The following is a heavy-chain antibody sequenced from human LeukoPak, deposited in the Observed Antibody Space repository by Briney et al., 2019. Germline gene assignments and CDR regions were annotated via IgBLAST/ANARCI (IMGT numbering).Heavy chain of an antibody. J-gene: IGHJ4*02. D-gene: IGHD6-13*01. CDR3: ARDLRGIAAAEEIDY. Sequence: SETLSLTCTVSGGSISSSSYYWGWIRQPPGKGLEWIGSIYYSGSTYYNPSLKSRVTISVDTSKNQFSLKLSSVTAADTAVYYCARDLRGIAAAEEIDYWGQGTLVTVSS. CDR2: IYYSGST. V-gene: IGHV4-39*07. CDR1: GGSISSSSYY.